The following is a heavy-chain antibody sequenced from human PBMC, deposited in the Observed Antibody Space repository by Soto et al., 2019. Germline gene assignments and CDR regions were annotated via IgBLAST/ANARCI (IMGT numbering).Heavy chain of an antibody. J-gene: IGHJ6*04. V-gene: IGHV1-69*06. CDR3: ARQRTQLLSSPSYYYGMDV. Sequence: ASVKVSCKASGGTFSSYAISWVRQAPGQGLEWMGGIIPIFGTANYAQKFQGRVTITADKSTSTAYMELSSLRSEDTAVYYCARQRTQLLSSPSYYYGMDVWGKGTTVTVSS. CDR2: IIPIFGTA. CDR1: GGTFSSYA. D-gene: IGHD2-2*01.